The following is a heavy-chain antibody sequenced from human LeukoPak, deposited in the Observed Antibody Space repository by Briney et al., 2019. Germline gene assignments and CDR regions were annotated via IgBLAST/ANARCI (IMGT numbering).Heavy chain of an antibody. Sequence: ASVKVSCKASGYTFTSYGISWVRQAPGQGLEWMGWISAYNDNTNYAQKLQGRVTMTTDTSTSTAYMELRSLRSDDTAVYYCARVHYDILTGYSYFDYWGQGTLVPVSS. J-gene: IGHJ4*02. CDR2: ISAYNDNT. V-gene: IGHV1-18*01. D-gene: IGHD3-9*01. CDR1: GYTFTSYG. CDR3: ARVHYDILTGYSYFDY.